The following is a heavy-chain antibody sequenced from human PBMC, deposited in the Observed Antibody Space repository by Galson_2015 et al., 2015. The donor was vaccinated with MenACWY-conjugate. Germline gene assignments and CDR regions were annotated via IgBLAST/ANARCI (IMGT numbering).Heavy chain of an antibody. CDR3: ARGGGYYDKYGMDV. D-gene: IGHD3-22*01. CDR2: IYYSGST. Sequence: WIGYIYYSGSTNYNPSLKSRVTISVDTSKNQFSLKLSSVTAADTAVYYCARGGGYYDKYGMDVWGQGTTVTVSS. J-gene: IGHJ6*02. V-gene: IGHV4-59*09.